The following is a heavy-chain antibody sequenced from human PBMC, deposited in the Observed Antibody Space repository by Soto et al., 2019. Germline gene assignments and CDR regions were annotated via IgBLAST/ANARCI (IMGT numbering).Heavy chain of an antibody. CDR3: ARGKGINGNVWFDS. V-gene: IGHV1-8*01. CDR1: GYPFINYQ. CDR2: IDPKSGNA. Sequence: QVQLVQSGAEVKKPGASVKVSCKAFGYPFINYQINWVRQATGQGLEWMGWIDPKSGNADFSRKFQGRVTMTRDTPVSTVYMELSSLGSEDTAVYYCARGKGINGNVWFDSWGQGTPVTVSS. D-gene: IGHD1-20*01. J-gene: IGHJ5*01.